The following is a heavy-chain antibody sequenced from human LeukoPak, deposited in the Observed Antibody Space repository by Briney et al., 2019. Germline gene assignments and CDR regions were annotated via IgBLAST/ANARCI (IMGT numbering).Heavy chain of an antibody. J-gene: IGHJ4*02. CDR2: ISYDGSNK. Sequence: GGSLRLSCAASGFTFSSYAMHWVRQAPGKGLEWVAVISYDGSNKYYADSVKGRFTISRDNSKNTLYLQMNSLRAEDTAVYYCARDPTYCSSTSCYIDYWGQGTLVTVSS. D-gene: IGHD2-2*02. V-gene: IGHV3-30*04. CDR1: GFTFSSYA. CDR3: ARDPTYCSSTSCYIDY.